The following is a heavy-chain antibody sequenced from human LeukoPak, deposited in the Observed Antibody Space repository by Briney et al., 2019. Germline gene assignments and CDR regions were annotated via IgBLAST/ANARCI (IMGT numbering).Heavy chain of an antibody. CDR2: IYPGDSDT. CDR1: GYSFTSYW. CDR3: ARITYYYDSSGYYYYYYYMDV. D-gene: IGHD3-22*01. J-gene: IGHJ6*03. Sequence: GESLKISCKGSGYSFTSYWISWVRQMPGKGLEWMGIIYPGDSDTRYSPSFQGQVTISADKSISNAYLQWSSLKASDTAMYYCARITYYYDSSGYYYYYYYMDVWGKGTTVTVSS. V-gene: IGHV5-51*01.